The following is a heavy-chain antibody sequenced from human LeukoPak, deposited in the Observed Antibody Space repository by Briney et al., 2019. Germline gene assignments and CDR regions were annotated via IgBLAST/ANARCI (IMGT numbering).Heavy chain of an antibody. CDR3: ARGGALPVDI. V-gene: IGHV4-59*08. CDR2: IYYSGST. Sequence: PSETLSLTCTVSGGSISSYYWSWIRQPPGKGLEWIGYIYYSGSTNYNPSLKSRVTISVDTSKNQFSLKLSSVTAADTAVYYCARGGALPVDIWGQGTMVTVSS. J-gene: IGHJ3*02. D-gene: IGHD1-14*01. CDR1: GGSISSYY.